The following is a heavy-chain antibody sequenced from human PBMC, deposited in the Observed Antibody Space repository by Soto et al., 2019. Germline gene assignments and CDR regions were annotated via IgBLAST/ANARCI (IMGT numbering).Heavy chain of an antibody. J-gene: IGHJ4*02. CDR3: ARRSGIAARPFDY. CDR2: IYYSGST. Sequence: SETLSLTCTVSGGSISSYYWSWIRQPPGKGLEWIGYIYYSGSTNYNPSLKSRVTISVDTSKNQFSLKLSSVTAADTAVYYCARRSGIAARPFDYWGQGTLVTVS. V-gene: IGHV4-59*08. D-gene: IGHD6-6*01. CDR1: GGSISSYY.